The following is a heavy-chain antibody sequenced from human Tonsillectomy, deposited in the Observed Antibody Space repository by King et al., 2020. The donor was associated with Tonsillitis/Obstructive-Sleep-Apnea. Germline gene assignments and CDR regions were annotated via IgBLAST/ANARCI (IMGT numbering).Heavy chain of an antibody. CDR3: AREASYCRAGRCYPGDSYGMDV. J-gene: IGHJ6*02. CDR1: GFTFSSYA. CDR2: ISGSGGST. V-gene: IGHV3-23*04. D-gene: IGHD2-15*01. Sequence: VQLVESGGGLVQPGGSLRLSCAASGFTFSSYAMSWVRQAPGKGLEWVSDISGSGGSTYYTDSVKGRFTISRDNSKNTLFLQMNSLRAEDTAVYYCAREASYCRAGRCYPGDSYGMDVWGQGTTVTVSS.